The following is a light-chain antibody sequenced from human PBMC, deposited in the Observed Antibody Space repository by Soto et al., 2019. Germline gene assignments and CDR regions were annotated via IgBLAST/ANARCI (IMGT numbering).Light chain of an antibody. CDR3: QQYGSSPPGT. J-gene: IGKJ5*01. V-gene: IGKV3-20*01. CDR1: QSVSSSY. CDR2: GAS. Sequence: EIVLTQSPGTLSLSPGERGTLSCRASQSVSSSYLAWYQQKPGQAPRLLIYGASIRATGIPDRFSGSGSGTDFTLTISRLEPEDFAVYYCQQYGSSPPGTFGQGTRLEIK.